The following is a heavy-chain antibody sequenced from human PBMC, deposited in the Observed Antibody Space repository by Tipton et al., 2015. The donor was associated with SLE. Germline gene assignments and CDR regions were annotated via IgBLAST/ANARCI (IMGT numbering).Heavy chain of an antibody. J-gene: IGHJ3*02. V-gene: IGHV4-59*01. CDR3: ARAEGSWDAFDI. D-gene: IGHD2-15*01. CDR1: GGSISTYY. Sequence: TLSLTCTVSGGSISTYYWSWIRQPPKQGLEWIGWIYHTGSTDYNPSLKSRVTISVDTSKNQFSLKLSSVTAADTAVYYCARAEGSWDAFDIGGQGTMVTASS. CDR2: IYHTGST.